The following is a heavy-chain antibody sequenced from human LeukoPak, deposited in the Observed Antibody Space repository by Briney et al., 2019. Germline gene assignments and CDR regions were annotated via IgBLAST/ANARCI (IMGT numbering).Heavy chain of an antibody. D-gene: IGHD3-9*01. CDR2: IYTSGST. V-gene: IGHV4-4*07. J-gene: IGHJ6*02. Sequence: SETLSLTCTVSGGSISSYYWSWLRQPAGKGLEWLGRIYTSGSTNYNPSLKSRVTMSVDTSKNQFSLKLSSVTAADTAVYYCAGRYFDWLLPNYYYYGMDVWGQGTTVTVSS. CDR3: AGRYFDWLLPNYYYYGMDV. CDR1: GGSISSYY.